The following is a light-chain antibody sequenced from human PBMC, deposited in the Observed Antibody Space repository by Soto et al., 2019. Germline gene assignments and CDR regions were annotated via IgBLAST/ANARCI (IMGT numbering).Light chain of an antibody. CDR3: QQSYSTPIT. CDR1: PTISSW. Sequence: IELHQSRSTLYGYIGDRVNITCRASPTISSWLAWYQQKPGKAPKLLIYKASTLKSGVPSRFSGSGSGTDFTLTISSLQPEDFATYYCQQSYSTPITFGQGTRLEI. CDR2: KAS. V-gene: IGKV1-5*03. J-gene: IGKJ5*01.